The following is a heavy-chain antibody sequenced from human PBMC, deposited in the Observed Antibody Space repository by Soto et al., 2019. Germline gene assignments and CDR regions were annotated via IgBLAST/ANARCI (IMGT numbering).Heavy chain of an antibody. Sequence: SETLSLTCTVSGGSISIYYWSWIRQPPGKGLEWIGYMYNTGSTIYNPSLKSRVTISVDTSKNQFTLKLDSVTAADSAMYYCARQASTIFGVVKDYYYYYGMDVWGQGTTVTVSS. CDR2: MYNTGST. CDR1: GGSISIYY. V-gene: IGHV4-59*01. D-gene: IGHD3-3*01. J-gene: IGHJ6*02. CDR3: ARQASTIFGVVKDYYYYYGMDV.